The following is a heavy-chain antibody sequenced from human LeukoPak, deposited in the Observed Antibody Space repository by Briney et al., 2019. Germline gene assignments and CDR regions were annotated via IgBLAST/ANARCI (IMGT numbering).Heavy chain of an antibody. V-gene: IGHV3-30-3*01. CDR2: ISFDGSNK. J-gene: IGHJ4*02. D-gene: IGHD3-22*01. CDR1: GFTFSSYA. Sequence: GGSLRLSCAASGFTFSSYAMSWVRQAPGKGLEWVAVISFDGSNKYYADSVKGRFTISRDNSKNTLYLQMNSLRAEDTAVYYCAGDKDYYDSSGDFDFWGQGTLVTVSS. CDR3: AGDKDYYDSSGDFDF.